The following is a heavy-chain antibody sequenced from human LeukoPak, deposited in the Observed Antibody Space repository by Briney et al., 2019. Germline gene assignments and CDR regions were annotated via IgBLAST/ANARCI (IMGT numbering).Heavy chain of an antibody. Sequence: PGGSLRLSCAASGFTFSSYGMSWVRQAPGKGLEWVSAISGSGGSTYYADSVKGRFTISRDNAKNSLYLQMNSLRAEDTAVYYCARDGVAVAGWRDYYYMDVWGKGTTVTISS. D-gene: IGHD6-19*01. CDR2: ISGSGGST. V-gene: IGHV3-23*01. J-gene: IGHJ6*03. CDR3: ARDGVAVAGWRDYYYMDV. CDR1: GFTFSSYG.